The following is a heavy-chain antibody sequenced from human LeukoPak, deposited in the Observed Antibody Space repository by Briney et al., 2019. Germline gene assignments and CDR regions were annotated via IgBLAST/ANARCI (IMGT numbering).Heavy chain of an antibody. Sequence: ASVKVSCKASGYTFTSYDINWVRQATGQGLEWLGWMNPSSGNTGYAQKFQGRVTMTRDTSISTAYMELSRLRSDDTAVYYCARDRASSGSYYNYYYYYMDVWGKGTTVTVSS. CDR1: GYTFTSYD. CDR2: MNPSSGNT. V-gene: IGHV1-8*01. J-gene: IGHJ6*03. CDR3: ARDRASSGSYYNYYYYYMDV. D-gene: IGHD3-10*01.